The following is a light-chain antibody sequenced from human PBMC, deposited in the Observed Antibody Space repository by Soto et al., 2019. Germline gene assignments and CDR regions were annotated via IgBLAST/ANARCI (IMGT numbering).Light chain of an antibody. CDR1: QRVSSN. CDR2: DAS. V-gene: IGKV3-15*01. J-gene: IGKJ3*01. Sequence: EIVLTQSPASLPVSPGERATLFCRASQRVSSNLAWYQQKPGQAPRVLIYDASTRATGCPARFSGSGSGTEFTLTISSLQSEDFAVYYCQQYDAWPPHFGPGTKVDIK. CDR3: QQYDAWPPH.